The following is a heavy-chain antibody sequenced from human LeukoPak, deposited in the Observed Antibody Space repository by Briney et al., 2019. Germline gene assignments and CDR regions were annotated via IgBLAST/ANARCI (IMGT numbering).Heavy chain of an antibody. J-gene: IGHJ4*02. CDR1: WFTFSDSG. D-gene: IGHD4-23*01. CDR2: IKSKTDGGTT. V-gene: IGHV3-15*01. CDR3: TTDAPLLRGNDY. Sequence: GGSLKLSCAASWFTFSDSGMRWVRQASGKGLEWVGSIKSKTDGGTTDYAAPVKGRFTISRDDSKNTLYLQMNSLKTEDTAVYYCTTDAPLLRGNDYWGQGTLVTVSS.